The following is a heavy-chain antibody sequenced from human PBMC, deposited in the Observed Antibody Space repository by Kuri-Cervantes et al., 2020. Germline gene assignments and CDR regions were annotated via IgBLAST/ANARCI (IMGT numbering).Heavy chain of an antibody. Sequence: GSLSLTCTVSGGSISRYYWSWVRQPPGKGLEWIGYIYHTGSTNYNPSLEGRVTISVDKSKNQFSLKLTSVTAADTAVYYCARASGSSDNFDYWGQGALVTVSS. CDR2: IYHTGST. V-gene: IGHV4-59*12. CDR3: ARASGSSDNFDY. D-gene: IGHD1-26*01. J-gene: IGHJ4*02. CDR1: GGSISRYY.